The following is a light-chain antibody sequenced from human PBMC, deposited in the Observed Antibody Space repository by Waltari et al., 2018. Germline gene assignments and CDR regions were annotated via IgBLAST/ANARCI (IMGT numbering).Light chain of an antibody. J-gene: IGLJ2*01. Sequence: SYELTQPPSVSVSPGQTASITCSGDKLGHKYLSWYQQKPGQSPVLVIYQDTKRPSGSPERFSGSNSGNTATLTISGPQAMDEADYYCQAWDSSTVVFGGGTKLTVL. CDR3: QAWDSSTVV. CDR2: QDT. CDR1: KLGHKY. V-gene: IGLV3-1*01.